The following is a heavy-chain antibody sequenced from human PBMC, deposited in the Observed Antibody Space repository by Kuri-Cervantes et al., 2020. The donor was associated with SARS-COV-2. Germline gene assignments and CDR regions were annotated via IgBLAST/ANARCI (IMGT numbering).Heavy chain of an antibody. V-gene: IGHV4-39*01. D-gene: IGHD3-3*01. Sequence: GSLRLSCTVSGGSISSSSYYWGWIRQPPGKGLEWIGSIYYSGSTYYNPSLKSRVTISVDTSKNQFSLKLSSVTAADTAVYYCARHPLGSVTIFGVVIEGAPFDYWGQGTLVTVSS. CDR3: ARHPLGSVTIFGVVIEGAPFDY. CDR1: GGSISSSSYY. J-gene: IGHJ4*02. CDR2: IYYSGST.